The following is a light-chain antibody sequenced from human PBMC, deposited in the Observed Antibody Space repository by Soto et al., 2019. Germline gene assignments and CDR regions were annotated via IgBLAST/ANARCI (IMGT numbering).Light chain of an antibody. CDR3: QQRNVWPPVT. V-gene: IGKV1-17*01. J-gene: IGKJ5*01. CDR1: QDIRND. Sequence: IQMTQSPSSLSASVGDRVTITCRASQDIRNDLGWYQQKPGKAPKLLIYDASSLQSGVPSRFSGSGFGTEFTLTISSLEPEDSAVYYCQQRNVWPPVTFGQGTRLEI. CDR2: DAS.